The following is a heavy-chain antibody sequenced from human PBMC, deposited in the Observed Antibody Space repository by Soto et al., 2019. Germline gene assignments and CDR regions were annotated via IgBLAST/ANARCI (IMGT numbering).Heavy chain of an antibody. J-gene: IGHJ4*02. Sequence: PGGSLRLSCAASGFTLSDYYMSWIRQAPGKGLEWVSYSSSSGSYTNYADSVKGRFTISRDNAKNSLYLQMNSLRAEDTAVYYCARAQSSGYYFRPLDYWGQGTLVTVSS. D-gene: IGHD3-22*01. CDR3: ARAQSSGYYFRPLDY. CDR2: SSSSGSYT. V-gene: IGHV3-11*05. CDR1: GFTLSDYY.